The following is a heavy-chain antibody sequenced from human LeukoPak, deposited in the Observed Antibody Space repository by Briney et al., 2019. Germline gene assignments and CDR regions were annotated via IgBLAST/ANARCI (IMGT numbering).Heavy chain of an antibody. CDR2: IYTSGST. Sequence: PSQTLSLTCTVSGGSISSGSYYWSWIRQPAGKGLEWIGRIYTSGSTNYNPSLKSRVTISVDTSKNQVSRKLSAVTAADTAVYYCARGLTTIFGVVNWFDPWGQGTLVTVSS. CDR3: ARGLTTIFGVVNWFDP. V-gene: IGHV4-61*02. D-gene: IGHD3-3*01. CDR1: GGSISSGSYY. J-gene: IGHJ5*02.